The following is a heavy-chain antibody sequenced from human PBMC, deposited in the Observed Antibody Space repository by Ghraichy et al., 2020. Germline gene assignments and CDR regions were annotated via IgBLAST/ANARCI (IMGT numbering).Heavy chain of an antibody. J-gene: IGHJ3*02. D-gene: IGHD6-13*01. Sequence: GESLNISCAASGFTFSSYAMSWVRQAPGKGLEWVSAISGSGGSTYYADSVKGRFTISRDNSKNTLYLQMNSLRAEDTAVYYCAKDLGQLVRGAFDIWGQGTMVTVSS. CDR2: ISGSGGST. CDR3: AKDLGQLVRGAFDI. CDR1: GFTFSSYA. V-gene: IGHV3-23*01.